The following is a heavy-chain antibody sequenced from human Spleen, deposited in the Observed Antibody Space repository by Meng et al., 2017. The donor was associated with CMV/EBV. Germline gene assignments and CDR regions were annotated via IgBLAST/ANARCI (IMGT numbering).Heavy chain of an antibody. CDR2: IYSSGST. CDR3: ASGDLQITIFGLVIMSGTFDI. CDR1: GVSISSNSSY. V-gene: IGHV4-39*07. Sequence: SETLSLTCTVSGVSISSNSSYWGWIRQSPGKGLEWIGTIYSSGSTFCTPSLESRVTISLDTSKNQFSLKLSSVTAADTAVYYCASGDLQITIFGLVIMSGTFDIWGRGTTVTVSS. J-gene: IGHJ3*02. D-gene: IGHD3-3*01.